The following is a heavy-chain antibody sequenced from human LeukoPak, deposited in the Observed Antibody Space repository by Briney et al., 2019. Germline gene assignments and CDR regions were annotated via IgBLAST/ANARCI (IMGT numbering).Heavy chain of an antibody. D-gene: IGHD2-15*01. CDR1: GGTFSSYA. V-gene: IGHV1-69*05. CDR3: ARVVSGFNP. CDR2: IIPIFGTA. J-gene: IGHJ5*02. Sequence: GASVKVSCKASGGTFSSYAISWVRQAPGQGLEWMGGIIPIFGTANYAQKFQGRVTLTRDMSTSTDYLELSSLRSEDTAVYYCARVVSGFNPWGQGTLVTVSS.